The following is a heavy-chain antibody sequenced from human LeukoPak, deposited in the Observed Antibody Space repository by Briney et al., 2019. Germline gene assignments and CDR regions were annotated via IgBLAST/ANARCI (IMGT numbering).Heavy chain of an antibody. CDR1: GGTFSSYA. J-gene: IGHJ4*02. CDR3: ARDREWLQSHYCDY. V-gene: IGHV1-69*04. D-gene: IGHD5-24*01. Sequence: SVKVSCKASGGTFSSYAISWVRQAPGQGLEWMGRIIPIFGIANYAQKFQGRVTITADKSTSTAYMELSSLRSEDTAVYYCARDREWLQSHYCDYWGQGTLVTVSS. CDR2: IIPIFGIA.